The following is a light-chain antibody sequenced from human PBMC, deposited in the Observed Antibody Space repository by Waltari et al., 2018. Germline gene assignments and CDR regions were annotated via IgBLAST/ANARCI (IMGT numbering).Light chain of an antibody. V-gene: IGKV1D-8*03. J-gene: IGKJ1*01. Sequence: VIWMTQSPSLLSASPGDRVTVTGRMSQGISTYLAWYQQKPGRAPNLLIYGASILHSGVPSRFSGSGSGTDFTLTISTLQSEDVATYYCQHYYSIPCTFGQGTKVEIK. CDR1: QGISTY. CDR3: QHYYSIPCT. CDR2: GAS.